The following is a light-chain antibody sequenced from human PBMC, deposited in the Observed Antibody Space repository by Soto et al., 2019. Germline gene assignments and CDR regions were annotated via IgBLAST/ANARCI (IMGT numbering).Light chain of an antibody. Sequence: EIVLTQSPGTLSLSPGERATLSCRASQSVSNNYLAWYQQKPGQAPRLLIYSASSRATGLPARFSGSGSGTDFTLTISSLQPEDFAVYYCQQYNKWPNTFGQGTKVDIK. CDR1: QSVSNN. CDR3: QQYNKWPNT. J-gene: IGKJ2*01. V-gene: IGKV3-15*01. CDR2: SAS.